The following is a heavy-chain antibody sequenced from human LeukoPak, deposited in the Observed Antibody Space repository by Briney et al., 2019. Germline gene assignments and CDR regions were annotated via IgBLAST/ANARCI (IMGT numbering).Heavy chain of an antibody. Sequence: GGSLRLSCAASGFTSDEFGMHWVRQVPGKGLEWVSGISWNSAHIGYADSVKGRFIISGNIVKNSVSLHMNRLTVEDTAMYYCVAYKFLLSWSAFDFWGRGTMVTVSS. V-gene: IGHV3-9*02. D-gene: IGHD6-13*01. J-gene: IGHJ3*01. CDR3: VAYKFLLSWSAFDF. CDR1: GFTSDEFG. CDR2: ISWNSAHI.